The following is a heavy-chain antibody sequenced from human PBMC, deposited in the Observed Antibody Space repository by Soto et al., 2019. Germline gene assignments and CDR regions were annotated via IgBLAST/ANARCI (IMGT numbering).Heavy chain of an antibody. V-gene: IGHV1-8*01. J-gene: IGHJ6*03. D-gene: IGHD4-17*01. CDR3: ARGWGTVTTSYYYYMDV. CDR2: MNPNSGNT. CDR1: GYTFTSYD. Sequence: GASVKVSCKASGYTFTSYDINWVRQATGQGLEWMGWMNPNSGNTGYAQKFQGRVTMTRNTSISTAYMELSSLRSEDTAVYYCARGWGTVTTSYYYYMDVWGKGTTVTVSS.